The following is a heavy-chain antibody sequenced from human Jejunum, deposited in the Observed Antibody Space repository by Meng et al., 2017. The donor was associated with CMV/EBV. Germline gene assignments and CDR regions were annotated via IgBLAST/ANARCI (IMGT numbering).Heavy chain of an antibody. CDR1: GFPLKSYG. CDR2: LWYDGSRK. D-gene: IGHD3-22*01. CDR3: ARDNDGSSHYSQFDY. Sequence: SGFPLKSYGIRWVRQFPGKGLGWVAVLWYDGSRKYFADSVQGRFSISRDDSKNTVYLQMNSLRAEDTAVYYCARDNDGSSHYSQFDYWGQGTLVTVSS. J-gene: IGHJ4*02. V-gene: IGHV3-33*01.